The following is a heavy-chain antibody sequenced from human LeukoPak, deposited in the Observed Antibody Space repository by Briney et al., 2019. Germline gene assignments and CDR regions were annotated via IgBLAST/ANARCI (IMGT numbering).Heavy chain of an antibody. CDR1: GFTFSTYV. CDR2: VSESGGST. J-gene: IGHJ4*02. D-gene: IGHD3-9*01. V-gene: IGHV3-23*01. CDR3: ARVEDYDILTGFDY. Sequence: GGSLRLSCVASGFTFSTYVMGWVRQVPGKGLEWVSSVSESGGSTYYADSVKGRFTISRDNAKNSLYLQMNSLRAEDTAVYYCARVEDYDILTGFDYWGQGALVTVSS.